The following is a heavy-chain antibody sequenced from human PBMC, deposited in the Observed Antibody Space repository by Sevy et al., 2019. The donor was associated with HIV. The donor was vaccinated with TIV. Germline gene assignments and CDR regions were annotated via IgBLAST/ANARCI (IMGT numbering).Heavy chain of an antibody. CDR1: GFTFSTYS. V-gene: IGHV3-48*01. J-gene: IGHJ4*02. Sequence: GGSLRLSCAASGFTFSTYSMNWVRQAPGKGLEWVSYITGRSSNIYYADSVRGRFTISRDNAKNLLFLQMKSLRAEDTAVYYCARERDGYNYGLDYWGQGTLVTVSS. CDR2: ITGRSSNI. CDR3: ARERDGYNYGLDY. D-gene: IGHD5-12*01.